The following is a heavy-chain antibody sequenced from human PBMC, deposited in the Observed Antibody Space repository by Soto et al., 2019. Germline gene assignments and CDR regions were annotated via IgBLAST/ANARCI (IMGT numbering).Heavy chain of an antibody. D-gene: IGHD1-26*01. CDR2: IYYSGST. CDR1: GGSISSGGYY. CDR3: ARTPLL. V-gene: IGHV4-31*03. Sequence: QVQLQESGPGLVKPSQTLSLTCTVSGGSISSGGYYWSWLSQHPGKGLEWIGYIYYSGSTYYDYDNPPLKSRVTIAVNTSKNQFSLKLGSVTAADSAVYYCARTPLLWGQGTLVTVSS. J-gene: IGHJ4*02.